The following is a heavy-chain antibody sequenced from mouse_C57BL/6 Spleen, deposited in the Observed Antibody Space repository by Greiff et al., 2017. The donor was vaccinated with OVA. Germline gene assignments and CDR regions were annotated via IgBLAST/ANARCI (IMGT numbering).Heavy chain of an antibody. D-gene: IGHD1-1*01. Sequence: VQLQQPGAELVKPGASVKLSCKASGYTFTSYWMHWVKQRPGQGLEWLGMIHPNSGSTNYNEKFKSKATLTVDKSSSTAYMQLSSLTSEDSAVYYCAIPQNYYGSSYGYWGQGTTLTVSS. CDR3: AIPQNYYGSSYGY. J-gene: IGHJ2*01. CDR1: GYTFTSYW. CDR2: IHPNSGST. V-gene: IGHV1-64*01.